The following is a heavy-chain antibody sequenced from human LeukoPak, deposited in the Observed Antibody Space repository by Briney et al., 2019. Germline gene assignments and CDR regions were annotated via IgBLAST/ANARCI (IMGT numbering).Heavy chain of an antibody. V-gene: IGHV3-23*01. Sequence: GGSLRLSCVVSGITVSNYAINWVRQAPGKGLEWVSGISGSAGGTKYADSVKGRFTISRDNSLNTVYLQMNSLRAEDTAVYFCAKRGIVIRGILIIGFHKEAYYFDYWGQGFLVTVSS. CDR3: AKRGIVIRGILIIGFHKEAYYFDY. D-gene: IGHD3-10*01. CDR1: GITVSNYA. CDR2: ISGSAGGT. J-gene: IGHJ4*02.